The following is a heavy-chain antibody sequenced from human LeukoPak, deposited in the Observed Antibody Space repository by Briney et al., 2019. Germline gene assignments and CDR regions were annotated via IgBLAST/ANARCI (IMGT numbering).Heavy chain of an antibody. CDR3: ATDKTYYYDSSGYWALDY. Sequence: ASVKVSCKASGDTLTELSMHWVRQAGVKGLVWIEPFDPEDGETIYAQKFQGRVTMTEDTSTDTAYMELSSLRSEDTAVYYCATDKTYYYDSSGYWALDYWGQGTLVTVSS. CDR2: FDPEDGET. D-gene: IGHD3-22*01. J-gene: IGHJ4*02. V-gene: IGHV1-24*01. CDR1: GDTLTELS.